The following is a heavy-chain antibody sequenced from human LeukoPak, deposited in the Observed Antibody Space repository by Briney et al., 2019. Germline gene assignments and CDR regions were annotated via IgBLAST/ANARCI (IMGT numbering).Heavy chain of an antibody. Sequence: GGSLRLSCAASGFTFDDYGMHWVRQAPGKGLEWVSGISWNSGSIGYADSVEGRFTISRDNAKNSLYLEMNSLRAEDTAVYYCARDGVLYYYGSGSPTQVDYWGQGTLVTVSS. CDR2: ISWNSGSI. V-gene: IGHV3-9*01. CDR3: ARDGVLYYYGSGSPTQVDY. J-gene: IGHJ4*02. CDR1: GFTFDDYG. D-gene: IGHD3-10*01.